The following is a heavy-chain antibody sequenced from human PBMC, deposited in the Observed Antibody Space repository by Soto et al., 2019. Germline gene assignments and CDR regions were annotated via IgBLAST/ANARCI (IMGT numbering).Heavy chain of an antibody. CDR2: IYHTGST. CDR3: ARSVFP. J-gene: IGHJ5*02. V-gene: IGHV4-4*02. Sequence: SETLSLTCAVSGGSISSSNWWSWVRQPPGKGLEWIGDIYHTGSTTYNPSLNSRVTISVDKSKNQFSLKLSSVTAADTAVYYCARSVFPWGRGTLVTVPQ. CDR1: GGSISSSNW.